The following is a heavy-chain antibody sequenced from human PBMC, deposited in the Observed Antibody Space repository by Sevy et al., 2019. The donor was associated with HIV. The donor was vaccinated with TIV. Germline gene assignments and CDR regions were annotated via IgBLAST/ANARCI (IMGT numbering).Heavy chain of an antibody. CDR1: GGSISSYY. D-gene: IGHD5-18*01. J-gene: IGHJ6*03. V-gene: IGHV4-59*01. CDR3: ARGQDTAMVYYYYYYMDV. Sequence: SETLSLTCTVSGGSISSYYWSWIRQPPGKGLEWIGYIYYSGSTTYNPSLKSRVTISVDTSKNQFPLKLTSVTAADTAVYYCARGQDTAMVYYYYYYMDVWGKGTTVTVSS. CDR2: IYYSGST.